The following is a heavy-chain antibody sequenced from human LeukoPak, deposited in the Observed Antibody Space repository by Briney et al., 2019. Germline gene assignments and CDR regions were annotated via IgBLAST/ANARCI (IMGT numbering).Heavy chain of an antibody. D-gene: IGHD4-17*01. CDR3: AREGSYGDWGQGFDY. J-gene: IGHJ4*02. CDR2: IKQDGSEK. Sequence: GGSLRLSCGASGFTFSSYWMSWVRQAPGRGLEWVGNIKQDGSEKYYVDSVKGRFTISRDNAKNSLYLQMNSLRAEDTAVYYCAREGSYGDWGQGFDYWGQGTLVTVSS. V-gene: IGHV3-7*01. CDR1: GFTFSSYW.